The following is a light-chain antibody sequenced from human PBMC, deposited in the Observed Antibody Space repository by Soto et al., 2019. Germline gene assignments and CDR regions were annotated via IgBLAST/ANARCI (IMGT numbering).Light chain of an antibody. CDR3: QQSFSTPRT. Sequence: DIQMTQSPSCLSASVGDRVTITCRASQSISSYLNWYQQKPGKAPNLLIFAASSLHSGVPSRFSGSGSGTEFTLTITSLQPEDFATYYCQQSFSTPRTFGQGTKVEIK. CDR2: AAS. J-gene: IGKJ1*01. CDR1: QSISSY. V-gene: IGKV1-39*01.